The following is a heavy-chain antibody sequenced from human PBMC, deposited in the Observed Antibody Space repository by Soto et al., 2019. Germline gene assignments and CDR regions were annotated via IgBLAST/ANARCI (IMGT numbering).Heavy chain of an antibody. V-gene: IGHV4-4*02. CDR1: GGSISSSNW. CDR2: IYHSGST. Sequence: QVQLQESGPGLVKPSGTLSLTCAVSGGSISSSNWWSWVRQPPGKGLEWIGEIYHSGSTNYNPSLKSRVTISVDKSKNQFSLKLSSVTAADTAVFYCARASRLGYSSSWGRFDPWGQGTLVTVSS. J-gene: IGHJ5*02. D-gene: IGHD6-13*01. CDR3: ARASRLGYSSSWGRFDP.